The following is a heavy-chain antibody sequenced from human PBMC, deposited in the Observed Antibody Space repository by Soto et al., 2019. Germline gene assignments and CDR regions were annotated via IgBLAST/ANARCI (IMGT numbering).Heavy chain of an antibody. V-gene: IGHV4-34*01. CDR1: GGSFSNYY. Sequence: PSETLSLTCAVYGGSFSNYYWSWIRQPPGKGLEWIGEINQGGSTTYNPSLKSRVTMSLDTSKNQYFLKLNSVTAADTAVYYCARVRNFDKSFSLWGQGPPVTVSS. CDR2: INQGGST. J-gene: IGHJ4*02. D-gene: IGHD3-9*01. CDR3: ARVRNFDKSFSL.